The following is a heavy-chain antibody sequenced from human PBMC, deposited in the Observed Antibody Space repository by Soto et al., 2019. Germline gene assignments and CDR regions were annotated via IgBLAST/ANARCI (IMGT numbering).Heavy chain of an antibody. CDR2: ISSSGSTI. V-gene: IGHV3-11*01. D-gene: IGHD2-15*01. Sequence: QVQLVESGGGLVKPGGSLRLSCAASGFTFSDYYMSWIRQAPGKGLEWVSYISSSGSTIYYADSVKGRFTISRDNAKNSLYLHMNSLRAEDTAVYYCARDRAKYWDCSGGSCYGYYYGMDVWGQGTTVTVSS. J-gene: IGHJ6*02. CDR3: ARDRAKYWDCSGGSCYGYYYGMDV. CDR1: GFTFSDYY.